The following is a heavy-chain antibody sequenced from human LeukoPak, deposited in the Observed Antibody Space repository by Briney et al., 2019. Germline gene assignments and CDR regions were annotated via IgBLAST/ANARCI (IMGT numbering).Heavy chain of an antibody. CDR2: INPSGGST. J-gene: IGHJ4*02. CDR1: GYTFTSYY. Sequence: ASVKVSCKASGYTFTSYYMHWVRQAPGQGLEWMGVINPSGGSTSYAQKFQGRVTMIRDTSTSTVYMELSSLRSEGTAVYYCATSITIFGVVISLPIDYWGQGTLVTVSS. V-gene: IGHV1-46*01. D-gene: IGHD3-3*01. CDR3: ATSITIFGVVISLPIDY.